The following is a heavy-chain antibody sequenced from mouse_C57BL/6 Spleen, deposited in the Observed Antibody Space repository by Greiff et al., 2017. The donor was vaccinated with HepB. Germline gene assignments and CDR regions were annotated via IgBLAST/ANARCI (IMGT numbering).Heavy chain of an antibody. D-gene: IGHD3-1*01. CDR1: GYAFSSSW. CDR2: IYPGDGDT. CDR3: ARSGGRAPDY. J-gene: IGHJ2*01. V-gene: IGHV1-82*01. Sequence: QVQLQQSGPELVKPGASVKISCKASGYAFSSSWMNWVKQRPGKGLEWIGRIYPGDGDTNYNGKFKGKATLTADKSSSTAYMKLSSLTSEDSAVYFCARSGGRAPDYWGQGTTLTVSS.